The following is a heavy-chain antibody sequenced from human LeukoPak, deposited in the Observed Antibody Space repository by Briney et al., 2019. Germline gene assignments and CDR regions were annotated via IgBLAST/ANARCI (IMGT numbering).Heavy chain of an antibody. CDR2: IYYSGNT. CDR3: ARKDGDL. J-gene: IGHJ5*02. V-gene: IGHV4-59*08. CDR1: GGSISNYH. Sequence: SETLSLTCTVSGGSISNYHWSWIRQPSGKGLEWIGYIYYSGNTNYNPSLKSRLTISLDTSKNQVSLRLSSVTAADTAVYHCARKDGDLWGQGTLVTVSS.